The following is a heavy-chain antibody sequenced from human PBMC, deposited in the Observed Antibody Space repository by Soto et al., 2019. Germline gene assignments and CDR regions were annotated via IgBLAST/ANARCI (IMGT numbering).Heavy chain of an antibody. CDR3: GRDVNGGTIDY. D-gene: IGHD3-16*01. Sequence: EVQLVESGGGLIQSGGSLRLSCAASGFMFSSYWMHWVRQAPGKGLVWVSRVNSDGSDTVYADSVKGRFTISRDNPKNTLFLEMNSLGAEDTAVYFCGRDVNGGTIDYWGQGTLVTVSS. J-gene: IGHJ4*02. V-gene: IGHV3-74*01. CDR2: VNSDGSDT. CDR1: GFMFSSYW.